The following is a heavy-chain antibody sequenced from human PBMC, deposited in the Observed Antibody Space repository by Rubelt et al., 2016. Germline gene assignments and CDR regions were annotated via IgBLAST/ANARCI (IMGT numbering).Heavy chain of an antibody. V-gene: IGHV4-39*01. J-gene: IGHJ2*01. CDR1: GASISSSSYY. CDR2: ISYSGST. CDR3: ARSYFYGSWSYFWFFDL. D-gene: IGHD3-10*01. Sequence: QLQLQESGPGLVKPSETLSLTCTVSGASISSSSYYWGWIRQPPGKGLEWIGIISYSGSTYYSPSLKSRVTISVDTSKYQFSLRPSAVTAADTAVYFCARSYFYGSWSYFWFFDLWGRGTLVPVSS.